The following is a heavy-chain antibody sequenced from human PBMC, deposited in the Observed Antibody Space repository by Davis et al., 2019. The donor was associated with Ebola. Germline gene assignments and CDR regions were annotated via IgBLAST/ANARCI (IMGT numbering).Heavy chain of an antibody. CDR1: GGSINNYF. D-gene: IGHD4-17*01. V-gene: IGHV4-59*01. CDR3: ARGNYGDYIVLYYYNMDV. J-gene: IGHJ6*04. CDR2: ISYLGNT. Sequence: SETLSLTCTVSGGSINNYFWSWIRQSPGKGLEWIGNISYLGNTNYNPSLKSRVTMSVDTSKNQFSLKLSSVTAADTAVYYCARGNYGDYIVLYYYNMDVWGEGTTVTVSS.